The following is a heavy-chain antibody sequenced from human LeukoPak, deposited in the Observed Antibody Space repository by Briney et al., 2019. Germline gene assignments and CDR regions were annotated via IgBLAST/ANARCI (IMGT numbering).Heavy chain of an antibody. Sequence: PGGSLRLSCAAPGFSFSSYAMSWVRQAPGKGLEWVSLIGGSDGRTYYADSVKGRFTISRDNSKNTLYLQMNSLRAEDTAVYYCARDRQLVGLLDAFDIWGQGTMVTVSS. CDR2: IGGSDGRT. V-gene: IGHV3-23*01. CDR3: ARDRQLVGLLDAFDI. J-gene: IGHJ3*02. D-gene: IGHD6-6*01. CDR1: GFSFSSYA.